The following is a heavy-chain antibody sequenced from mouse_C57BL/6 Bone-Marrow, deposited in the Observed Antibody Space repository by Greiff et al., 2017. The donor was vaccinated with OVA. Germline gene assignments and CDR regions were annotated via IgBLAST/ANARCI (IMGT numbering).Heavy chain of an antibody. CDR1: GFTFSSYG. J-gene: IGHJ4*01. CDR3: ARHGRYYAMDY. D-gene: IGHD4-1*01. Sequence: EVQRVESGGDLVKPGGSLKLSCAASGFTFSSYGMSWVRQTPDKRLEWVATISSGGSYTYYPDSVKGRFTISRDNAKNTLYLQMSSLKSEDTAMYYCARHGRYYAMDYWGQGTSVTVSS. V-gene: IGHV5-6*01. CDR2: ISSGGSYT.